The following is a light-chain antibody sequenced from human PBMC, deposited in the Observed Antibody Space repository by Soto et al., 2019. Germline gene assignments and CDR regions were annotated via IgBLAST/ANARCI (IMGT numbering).Light chain of an antibody. CDR3: ATWDDGLTGFEV. Sequence: QSVLTQPPSASGTPGQGVTISCSGSTSNIGSNYVYWYQQLPGTAPKLLIYRNNQRPSGAPDPFSGSKSGTSASLAISGLRSDDEADYFCATWDDGLTGFEVFGPAPKVTVL. CDR2: RNN. CDR1: TSNIGSNY. J-gene: IGLJ1*01. V-gene: IGLV1-47*01.